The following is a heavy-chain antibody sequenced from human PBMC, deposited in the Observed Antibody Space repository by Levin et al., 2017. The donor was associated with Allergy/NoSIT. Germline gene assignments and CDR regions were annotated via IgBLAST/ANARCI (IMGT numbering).Heavy chain of an antibody. D-gene: IGHD5-18*01. Sequence: SVKVSCKTSGGTFSSFAFSWVRQAPGQGLEWVGGIIPLFGAANYAQRFQGRVTISADESTNMVYMDLNSLRSDDTAVYYCTRDRPTATLGAPFDIWGQGTMVTVSS. J-gene: IGHJ3*02. CDR3: TRDRPTATLGAPFDI. CDR1: GGTFSSFA. V-gene: IGHV1-69*13. CDR2: IIPLFGAA.